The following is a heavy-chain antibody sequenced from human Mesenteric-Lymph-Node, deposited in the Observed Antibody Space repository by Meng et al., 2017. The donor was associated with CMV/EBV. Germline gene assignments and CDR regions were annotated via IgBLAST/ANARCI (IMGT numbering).Heavy chain of an antibody. D-gene: IGHD3-10*01. V-gene: IGHV3-30*02. CDR1: GFTFSSYE. CDR2: IHYDGSNK. CDR3: AKDRSDPYVLLWFGAFDP. Sequence: GGSLRLSCAASGFTFSSYEMNWVRQAPGKGLEWVAFIHYDGSNKYSADSVKGRFTISRDNSKNTLYLQMNSLRAEDTAVYYCAKDRSDPYVLLWFGAFDPWGQGTLVTVSS. J-gene: IGHJ5*02.